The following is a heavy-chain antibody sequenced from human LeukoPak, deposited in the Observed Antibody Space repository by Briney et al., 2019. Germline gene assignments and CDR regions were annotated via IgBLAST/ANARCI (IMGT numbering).Heavy chain of an antibody. CDR3: ARDPSTFGLDV. CDR1: GFTVSSNH. CDR2: IYSGGLT. V-gene: IGHV3-66*01. Sequence: GSYRLSCAASGFTVSSNHMSWVRQAPGKGLEWVSVIYSGGLTYYADSVKGRLTTSRDNANNTLYLQMNGLIAEDTAVYYCARDPSTFGLDVWGQGTTASLSS. J-gene: IGHJ6*02. D-gene: IGHD3-16*01.